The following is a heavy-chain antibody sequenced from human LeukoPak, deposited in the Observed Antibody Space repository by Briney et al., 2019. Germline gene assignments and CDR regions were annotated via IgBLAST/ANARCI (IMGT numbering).Heavy chain of an antibody. CDR1: GFTFSSYG. Sequence: PGRSLRLSCAASGFTFSSYGMHWVRQAPGKGLEWVAVISYDGSNKYYADSVKGRFTISRDNSKNTLYLQMNSLRAEDTAVYYCAKDLAQYSSSWYYFDYWGQGTLVTVSS. V-gene: IGHV3-30*18. J-gene: IGHJ4*02. D-gene: IGHD6-13*01. CDR2: ISYDGSNK. CDR3: AKDLAQYSSSWYYFDY.